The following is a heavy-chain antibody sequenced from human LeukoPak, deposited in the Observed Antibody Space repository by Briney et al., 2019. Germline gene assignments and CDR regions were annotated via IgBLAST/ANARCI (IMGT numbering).Heavy chain of an antibody. CDR2: INPNSGGI. D-gene: IGHD2-2*02. V-gene: IGHV1-2*02. CDR1: GYTFTGYY. CDR3: ARGYCSSTSCYTWGDWFDP. J-gene: IGHJ5*02. Sequence: ASVKVSCKASGYTFTGYYMHWVRQAPGQGLEWMGWINPNSGGINYAQKFQGRVTMTRDTSISTAYMELSRLRSDDTAVYYCARGYCSSTSCYTWGDWFDPWGQGTLVTVSS.